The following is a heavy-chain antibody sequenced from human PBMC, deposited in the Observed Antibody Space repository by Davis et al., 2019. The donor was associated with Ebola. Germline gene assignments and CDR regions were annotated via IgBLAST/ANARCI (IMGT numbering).Heavy chain of an antibody. Sequence: ASVKVSCKAFGYSFVTYGISWVRKAPGQGLEWMGWINTNTGNPTYAQGFTGRFVFSLDTSVSTAYLQISSLKAEDTAVYYCARGRQLSDYWGQGTLVTVSS. D-gene: IGHD5-24*01. CDR3: ARGRQLSDY. J-gene: IGHJ4*02. CDR2: INTNTGNP. V-gene: IGHV7-4-1*02. CDR1: GYSFVTYG.